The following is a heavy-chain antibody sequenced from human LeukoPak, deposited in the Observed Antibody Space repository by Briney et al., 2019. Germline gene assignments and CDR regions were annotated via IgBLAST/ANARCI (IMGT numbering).Heavy chain of an antibody. Sequence: WVGIINPSGGTTSYAQKFQGRVTMPRDTSTSTVYMELSSLRSEDTAVYYCARGAKVGATRGIDYWGQGTLVTVSS. V-gene: IGHV1-46*01. CDR2: INPSGGTT. D-gene: IGHD1-26*01. J-gene: IGHJ4*02. CDR3: ARGAKVGATRGIDY.